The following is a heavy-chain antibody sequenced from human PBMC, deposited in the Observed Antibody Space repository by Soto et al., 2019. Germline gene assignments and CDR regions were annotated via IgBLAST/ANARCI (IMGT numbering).Heavy chain of an antibody. Sequence: PSETLSLTCTVSGGSISSGDYYWSWLRQPPGKGLEWIGYIYYSGSTYYNPSLKSRVTISVDTSKNQFSLKLSSVTAADTAVYYCARPSLLRGYQPEEFDYWGQGTLVTVSS. D-gene: IGHD2-2*01. J-gene: IGHJ4*02. CDR1: GGSISSGDYY. CDR3: ARPSLLRGYQPEEFDY. CDR2: IYYSGST. V-gene: IGHV4-30-4*01.